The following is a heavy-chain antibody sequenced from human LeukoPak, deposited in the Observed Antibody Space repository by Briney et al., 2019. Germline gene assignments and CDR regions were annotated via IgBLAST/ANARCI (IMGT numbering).Heavy chain of an antibody. D-gene: IGHD2-2*01. CDR3: ARGGPSTRYRDAFDI. Sequence: SETLSLTCAVYGGSFSGYYWSWIRQPPGKGLEWIGEINHSGSTNYNPSLKSRVTISVDTSKNQFSLKLSSVTAADAAVYYCARGGPSTRYRDAFDIWGQGTMVTVSS. CDR2: INHSGST. V-gene: IGHV4-34*01. J-gene: IGHJ3*02. CDR1: GGSFSGYY.